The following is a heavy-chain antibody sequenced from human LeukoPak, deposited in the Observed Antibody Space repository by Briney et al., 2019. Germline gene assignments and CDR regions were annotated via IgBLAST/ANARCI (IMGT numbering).Heavy chain of an antibody. J-gene: IGHJ3*02. D-gene: IGHD2-2*01. V-gene: IGHV4-4*09. CDR2: IYTSGST. CDR3: ARRYCSSTSCHDAFDI. Sequence: KSSETLSLTCTVSGGSISSYYWSWIRQPPGKGLEWIGYIYTSGSTNYNPSLKSRVTISVDTSKNQFSLELSSVTAADTAVYYCARRYCSSTSCHDAFDIWGQGTMVTVSS. CDR1: GGSISSYY.